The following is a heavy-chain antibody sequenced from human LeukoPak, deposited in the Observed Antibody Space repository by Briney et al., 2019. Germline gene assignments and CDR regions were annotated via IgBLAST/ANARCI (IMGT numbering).Heavy chain of an antibody. Sequence: GRSLRLSCAASGFTFSSYAMHWVRQAPGKGLEWVAVISYDGSNKYYADSVKGRFTISRDNSKNTLYLQMNSLRAEDTAVYYCARDVRSIAVAGTPFDYWGQGTLVTVSS. J-gene: IGHJ4*02. D-gene: IGHD6-19*01. CDR2: ISYDGSNK. CDR3: ARDVRSIAVAGTPFDY. CDR1: GFTFSSYA. V-gene: IGHV3-30-3*01.